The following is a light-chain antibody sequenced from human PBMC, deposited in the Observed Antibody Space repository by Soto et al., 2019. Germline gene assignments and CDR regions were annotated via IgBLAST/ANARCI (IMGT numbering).Light chain of an antibody. CDR1: QSVSRSS. J-gene: IGKJ1*01. CDR3: QQYGSLPRT. CDR2: GAS. Sequence: EIVLTQSPGTLSLSPGERATLSCRASQSVSRSSLAWYQQKPGQAPRLLIYGASSRATAIPDRFSGSGSGTDFTLTISRLEPEDFAVYYCQQYGSLPRTFGQGTNVEIK. V-gene: IGKV3-20*01.